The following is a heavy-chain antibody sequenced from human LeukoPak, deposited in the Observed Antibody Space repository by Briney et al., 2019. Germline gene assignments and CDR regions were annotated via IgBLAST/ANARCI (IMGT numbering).Heavy chain of an antibody. V-gene: IGHV1-46*01. D-gene: IGHD5-24*01. Sequence: ASVKVSCKASGYTFTSYYMHWVRQAPGQGLEWMGIINPSGGSTSYAQKFQGRVTMTRDTSISTAYMELSRLRSDDTAVYYCARDYQRWLQLFMGYWGQGTLVTVSS. CDR2: INPSGGST. CDR3: ARDYQRWLQLFMGY. J-gene: IGHJ4*02. CDR1: GYTFTSYY.